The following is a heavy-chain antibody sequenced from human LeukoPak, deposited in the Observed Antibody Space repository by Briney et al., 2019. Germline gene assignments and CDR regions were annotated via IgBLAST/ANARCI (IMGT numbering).Heavy chain of an antibody. D-gene: IGHD3-16*01. J-gene: IGHJ4*02. CDR1: GFTFSNAW. CDR2: IDHDGSEQ. Sequence: GGSLRLSCAASGFTFSNAWMSWVRQAPGKGLEWVANIDHDGSEQYYVDSVKGRFTISRDNAKSSLYLQMSILRAEDTAVYYCARYYDGAGQDDCFDYWGQGTLVTVSS. CDR3: ARYYDGAGQDDCFDY. V-gene: IGHV3-7*01.